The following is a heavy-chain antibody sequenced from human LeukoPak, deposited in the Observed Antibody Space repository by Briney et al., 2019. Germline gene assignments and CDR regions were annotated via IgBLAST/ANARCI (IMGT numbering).Heavy chain of an antibody. CDR2: IYSGGDT. V-gene: IGHV3-53*01. J-gene: IGHJ4*02. CDR1: GFRVNVNY. Sequence: GGSLRLSCAASGFRVNVNYMSWVRQAPGKGLEWVSVIYSGGDTDYADSVKGRFTISRDNSKDTLYLQMRSLRAEDTAVYYCARDGGSGWSSAFLDHWGQGTLVTVSS. D-gene: IGHD6-19*01. CDR3: ARDGGSGWSSAFLDH.